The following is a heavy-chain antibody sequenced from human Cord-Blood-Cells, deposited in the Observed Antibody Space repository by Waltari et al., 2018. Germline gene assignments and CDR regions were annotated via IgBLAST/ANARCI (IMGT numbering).Heavy chain of an antibody. J-gene: IGHJ5*02. CDR2: MNPNSGNT. D-gene: IGHD7-27*01. CDR1: GYTFTSYD. Sequence: VHLVQSGAEVKKPGASVKVSCKGSGYTFTSYDINGVRQATGQGLEWMGWMNPNSGNTGYAQKFQGRVTITRNTSISTAYMELSSLRSEDTAVYYCARVFRLGRNWFDPWGQGTLVTVSS. V-gene: IGHV1-8*03. CDR3: ARVFRLGRNWFDP.